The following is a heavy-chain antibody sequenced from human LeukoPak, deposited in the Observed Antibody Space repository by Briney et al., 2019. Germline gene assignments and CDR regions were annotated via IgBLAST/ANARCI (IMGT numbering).Heavy chain of an antibody. CDR1: GFTFSSYA. CDR2: ISGSGGST. D-gene: IGHD2-15*01. V-gene: IGHV3-23*01. J-gene: IGHJ6*02. CDR3: AKGGYCSGRSCPYGMDV. Sequence: GGSLRLSCAASGFTFSSYAMSWVRQAPGKGLEWVSAISGSGGSTYYADSVKGRFTSSRDNSKNTLYLQMNSLRAEDTAVYYCAKGGYCSGRSCPYGMDVWGQGTTVTVSS.